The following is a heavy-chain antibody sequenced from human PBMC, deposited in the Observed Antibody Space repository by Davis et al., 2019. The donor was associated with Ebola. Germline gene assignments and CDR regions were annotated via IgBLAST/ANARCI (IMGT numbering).Heavy chain of an antibody. CDR3: ARGGQDGIVVVKGGFDY. V-gene: IGHV3-11*06. CDR2: ISSSSSSYT. J-gene: IGHJ4*02. CDR1: GFTFSDYY. D-gene: IGHD2-21*01. Sequence: GESLKISCAASGFTFSDYYMSWIRQAPGKGLEWVSYISSSSSSYTKYADSVKGRFTISRDNAKNSLYLQMNSLRAEDTALYYCARGGQDGIVVVKGGFDYWGQGTLVTVSS.